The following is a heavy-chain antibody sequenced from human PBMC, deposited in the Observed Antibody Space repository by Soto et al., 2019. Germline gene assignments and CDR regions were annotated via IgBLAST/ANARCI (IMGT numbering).Heavy chain of an antibody. CDR1: GFTFSSYS. CDR3: AGAPQVGATTLDY. D-gene: IGHD1-26*01. V-gene: IGHV3-21*01. CDR2: ISSSSSYI. J-gene: IGHJ4*02. Sequence: EVQLVESGGGLVKPGGSLRLSCAASGFTFSSYSMNWVRQAPGKGLEWVSSISSSSSYIYYADSVKGRFTISRDNAKNSRYLQVNSLRAEYTAVYYCAGAPQVGATTLDYWGQGTLVTVSS.